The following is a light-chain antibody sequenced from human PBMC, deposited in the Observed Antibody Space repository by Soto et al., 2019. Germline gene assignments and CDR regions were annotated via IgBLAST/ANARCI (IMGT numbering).Light chain of an antibody. Sequence: ESVLTQSPGTLSLSPGERAPLSCRPSQSVSSNYLAWYKQKPGQAPRLLIYGASSRATGIPDRFSGSGSGTDFTLTISRLEPEDFEVYYCQQYGSSPVTFGPGTKVDIK. CDR1: QSVSSNY. V-gene: IGKV3-20*01. CDR3: QQYGSSPVT. CDR2: GAS. J-gene: IGKJ3*01.